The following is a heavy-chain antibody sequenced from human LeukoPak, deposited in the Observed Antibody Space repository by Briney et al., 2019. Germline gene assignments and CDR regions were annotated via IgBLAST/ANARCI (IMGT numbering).Heavy chain of an antibody. D-gene: IGHD3-22*01. Sequence: GGSLRLSCAASGFTFSSYWMSWVRQAPGKGLEWVANIKQDGSEKYYVDSVKGRFTISRDNAKNSLYLQMNSLRAEDTAVYYCARDERTSLYYYDSSGYYAYWGQGTLVTVSS. J-gene: IGHJ4*02. CDR3: ARDERTSLYYYDSSGYYAY. V-gene: IGHV3-7*01. CDR2: IKQDGSEK. CDR1: GFTFSSYW.